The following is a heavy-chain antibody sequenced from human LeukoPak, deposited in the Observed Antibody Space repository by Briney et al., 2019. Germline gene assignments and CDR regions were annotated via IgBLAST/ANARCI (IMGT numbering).Heavy chain of an antibody. V-gene: IGHV5-51*01. J-gene: IGHJ4*02. CDR3: ARHGPDYGDYLCYDY. D-gene: IGHD4-17*01. Sequence: GESLKITCKSSGYSFTSYWIGWVRQMPGKGLEWMGIIYPGDSDTRYSPSFQGQVTISADKSISTAYLQWSSLKASDTAMYYCARHGPDYGDYLCYDYWGQGTLVTVSS. CDR2: IYPGDSDT. CDR1: GYSFTSYW.